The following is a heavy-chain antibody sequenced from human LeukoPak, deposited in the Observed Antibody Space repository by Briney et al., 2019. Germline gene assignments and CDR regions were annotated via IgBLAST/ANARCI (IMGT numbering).Heavy chain of an antibody. Sequence: PSETLSLTCTVSGGSISSYYWGWIRQPPGKVLEWIGSIYHSGNTYYNPSLKSRVTMSVDTSKNQFSLNLRSVTAADTAVYYCVRADYSSSWSHEYFYMDVWGKGTTVTVSS. V-gene: IGHV4-38-2*02. J-gene: IGHJ6*03. CDR1: GGSISSYY. CDR2: IYHSGNT. CDR3: VRADYSSSWSHEYFYMDV. D-gene: IGHD6-13*01.